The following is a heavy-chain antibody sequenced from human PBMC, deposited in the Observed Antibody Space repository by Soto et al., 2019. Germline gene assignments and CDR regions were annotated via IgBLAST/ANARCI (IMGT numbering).Heavy chain of an antibody. J-gene: IGHJ4*02. CDR3: AKAQPPDWKNYYDFWSGYSISTYYFDY. Sequence: PGGSLRLSCAASGFSFSNYGMHWVRQAPGKGLEWVAAIFRDGNTKQYADSVKGRFSVSRDNSQNTLYLQMNSLRTEDTAVYYCAKAQPPDWKNYYDFWSGYSISTYYFDYWGQGTLVTVPQ. CDR1: GFSFSNYG. D-gene: IGHD3-3*01. CDR2: IFRDGNTK. V-gene: IGHV3-33*06.